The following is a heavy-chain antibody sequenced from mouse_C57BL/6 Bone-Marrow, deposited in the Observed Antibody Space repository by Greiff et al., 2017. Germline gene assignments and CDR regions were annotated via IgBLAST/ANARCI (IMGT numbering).Heavy chain of an antibody. D-gene: IGHD2-4*01. V-gene: IGHV5-12*01. CDR3: ARQYYDYDYAMDY. Sequence: EVQVVESGGGLVQPGGSLKLSCAASGFTFSDYYMYWVRQTPEKRLEWVAYISNGGGSTYYPDTVKGRFTISRDNAKNTLYLQMSRLKSEDTAMYYCARQYYDYDYAMDYWVKEPQSPSPQ. CDR1: GFTFSDYY. J-gene: IGHJ4*01. CDR2: ISNGGGST.